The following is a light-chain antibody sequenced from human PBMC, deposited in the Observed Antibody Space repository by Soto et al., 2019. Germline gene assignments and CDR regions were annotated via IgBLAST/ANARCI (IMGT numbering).Light chain of an antibody. CDR2: EVS. Sequence: SALTQPASVSGSPGQSITISCTGTSGDVGNFNLVSWYQHHPGKAPSLIISEVSKRPSGVSNRFPGSKSGNTASLTISGLQAEDEADYYCCSYAGGSIYVLFGGGTKLTVL. J-gene: IGLJ2*01. CDR3: CSYAGGSIYVL. V-gene: IGLV2-23*02. CDR1: SGDVGNFNL.